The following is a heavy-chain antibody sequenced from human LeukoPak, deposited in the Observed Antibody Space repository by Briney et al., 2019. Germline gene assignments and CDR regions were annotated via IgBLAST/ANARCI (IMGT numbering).Heavy chain of an antibody. CDR2: IYYSGST. D-gene: IGHD3-22*01. V-gene: IGHV4-59*08. Sequence: KPSETLSLTCTVSGGSISSFYWSWIRQPPGKGLEWIGYIYYSGSTNYNPSLKSRVTISVDKSKNQFSLKLSSVTAADAPVYYCARHLYYDTSGSGFAYWGQGSLVTVSS. CDR3: ARHLYYDTSGSGFAY. CDR1: GGSISSFY. J-gene: IGHJ4*02.